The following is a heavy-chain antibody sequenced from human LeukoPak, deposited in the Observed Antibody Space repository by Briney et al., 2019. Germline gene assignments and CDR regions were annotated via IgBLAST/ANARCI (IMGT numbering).Heavy chain of an antibody. CDR2: ISSSSSYI. D-gene: IGHD3-10*01. J-gene: IGHJ4*02. Sequence: GGSLRLSCAASGFTFSSYSMNWVRQAPGKGLEWVSSISSSSSYIYYADSVKGRFTISRDNAKNSLYLQMNSLRAEDTAVYYCARDRVLWFRESREGFDYWGQGTLVTVSS. V-gene: IGHV3-21*01. CDR3: ARDRVLWFRESREGFDY. CDR1: GFTFSSYS.